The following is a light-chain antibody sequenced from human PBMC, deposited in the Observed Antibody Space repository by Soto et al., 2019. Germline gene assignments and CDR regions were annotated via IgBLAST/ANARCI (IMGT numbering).Light chain of an antibody. V-gene: IGKV1-39*01. CDR2: GGS. J-gene: IGKJ4*01. CDR1: RSLNND. CDR3: QQIYTIPLT. Sequence: LSASVGVRVTITVQASRSLNNDLAWYQQKPGKAPNLLIHGGSILQSCVPPRFSGGGGGTDFTLTIISLQPEDFVSYYCQQIYTIPLTFGGGTKVDIK.